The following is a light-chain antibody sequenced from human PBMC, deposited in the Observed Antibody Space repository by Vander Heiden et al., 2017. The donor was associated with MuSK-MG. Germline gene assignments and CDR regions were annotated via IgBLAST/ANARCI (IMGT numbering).Light chain of an antibody. CDR3: QSYDSSLSGVV. V-gene: IGLV1-40*01. CDR1: SSTIGAGYA. CDR2: GNS. J-gene: IGLJ2*01. Sequence: QSVLTQPPSVSGAPGQRVTISCTGLSSTIGAGYAVHVYQQLPVSAPKLLIYGNSNRPSGVPDRFSGSKSDTSASLAITGLQAEDEADYYCQSYDSSLSGVVFGGGTKLTVL.